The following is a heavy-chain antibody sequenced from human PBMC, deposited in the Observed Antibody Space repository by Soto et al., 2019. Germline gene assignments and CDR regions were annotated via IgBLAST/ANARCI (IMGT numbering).Heavy chain of an antibody. CDR3: ARVSYGDYRYYFDY. Sequence: SETLSLTCTVSGGSISSGGYYWSWIRQHPGKGLEWIGYTYYSGSTYYNPSLKSRVTISVDTSKNQFSLKLSSVTAADTAVYYCARVSYGDYRYYFDYWGQGTLVTVSS. CDR2: TYYSGST. D-gene: IGHD4-17*01. V-gene: IGHV4-31*03. CDR1: GGSISSGGYY. J-gene: IGHJ4*02.